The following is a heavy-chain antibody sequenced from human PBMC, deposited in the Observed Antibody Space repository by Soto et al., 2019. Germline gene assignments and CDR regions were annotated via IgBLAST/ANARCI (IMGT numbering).Heavy chain of an antibody. Sequence: GGSLRLSCAASGFTFSTYAMTWVRQAPGKGLEWVSAISGGGDNTYYADSVKGRFTISRDNAENSLYLQMNSLRAEDTAVYYCASARHIGPWGQGTLVTVSS. V-gene: IGHV3-23*01. D-gene: IGHD2-21*01. CDR3: ASARHIGP. J-gene: IGHJ5*02. CDR2: ISGGGDNT. CDR1: GFTFSTYA.